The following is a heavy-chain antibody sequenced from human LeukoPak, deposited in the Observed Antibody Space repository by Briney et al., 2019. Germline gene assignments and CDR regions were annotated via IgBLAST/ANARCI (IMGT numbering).Heavy chain of an antibody. Sequence: KTSETLSLTCAVYGGSFSGYYWSWIRQPPGKGLEWIGEINHSGSTNYNPSLKSRVTISVDTSKNQFSLKLSSVTAADTAVYYCARAGYYGSGSYNYWGQGTLVTVSS. J-gene: IGHJ4*02. CDR1: GGSFSGYY. V-gene: IGHV4-34*01. D-gene: IGHD3-10*01. CDR2: INHSGST. CDR3: ARAGYYGSGSYNY.